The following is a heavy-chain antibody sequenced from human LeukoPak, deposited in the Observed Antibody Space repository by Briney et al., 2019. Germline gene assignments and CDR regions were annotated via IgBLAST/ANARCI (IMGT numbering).Heavy chain of an antibody. V-gene: IGHV4-34*01. Sequence: PGGSLRLSCAASGFTFSSYSMNWVRQPPGKGLEWIGEINHSGSTNYNPSLKSRVTISVDTSKNEFSLKLSSVTAADTALYYCARRTVTNGWFRIDYWGQGSLVIVSS. CDR1: GFTFSSYS. D-gene: IGHD6-19*01. CDR2: INHSGST. CDR3: ARRTVTNGWFRIDY. J-gene: IGHJ4*02.